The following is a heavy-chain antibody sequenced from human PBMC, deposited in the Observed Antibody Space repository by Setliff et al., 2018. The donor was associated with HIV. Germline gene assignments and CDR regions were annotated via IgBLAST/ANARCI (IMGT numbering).Heavy chain of an antibody. D-gene: IGHD6-19*01. Sequence: PGGSLRLSCAASGFTFSSYALHWVRQAPGKGLEWVTFIRNDASNTYYADSVKGRFTISRDSSKNTLYLQMDSLRTEDTAVYYCAKTQGWYLIDYWGQGTLVTVSS. CDR3: AKTQGWYLIDY. CDR1: GFTFSSYA. CDR2: IRNDASNT. J-gene: IGHJ4*02. V-gene: IGHV3-30*02.